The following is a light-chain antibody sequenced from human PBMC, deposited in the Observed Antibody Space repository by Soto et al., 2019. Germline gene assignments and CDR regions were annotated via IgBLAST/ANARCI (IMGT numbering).Light chain of an antibody. J-gene: IGKJ4*01. Sequence: DIQMTQSPSALSASVGDRVTITCRASESISSWLAWYQQKPGKAPKLLINKASSLESGVPSRFSGSGSGTEFTLTISSLQPDDFATYYCQQYSVNPLTFGGGTKVEIK. CDR1: ESISSW. CDR3: QQYSVNPLT. CDR2: KAS. V-gene: IGKV1-5*03.